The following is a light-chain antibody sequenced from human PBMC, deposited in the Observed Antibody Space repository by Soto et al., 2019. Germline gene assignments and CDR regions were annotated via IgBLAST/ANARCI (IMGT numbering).Light chain of an antibody. CDR1: QSISTY. CDR2: AAS. Sequence: DIQMTQSPSSLSASVGDRVTITCRASQSISTYLNCYQQKPGKAPKLLIYAASSLQSGVPSRFSGSGSGTDFTLTINSLQPEDFATYYCQQSYNTPPALAFGGGTKVEIK. J-gene: IGKJ4*01. V-gene: IGKV1-39*01. CDR3: QQSYNTPPALA.